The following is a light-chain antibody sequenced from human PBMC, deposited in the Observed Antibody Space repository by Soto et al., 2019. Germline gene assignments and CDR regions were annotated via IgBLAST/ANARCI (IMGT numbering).Light chain of an antibody. J-gene: IGKJ4*01. V-gene: IGKV3-11*01. CDR2: DAS. CDR3: QQRTKWPPVT. CDR1: PSVSNS. Sequence: ESVLTQSPATLSLSPGERATLSCRASPSVSNSVAWYQHKPGQAPRLLIYDASNRATGVPSRFSGSGSGTDFTLTISSLAPEDFAVYYCQQRTKWPPVTFGGGTRLEIK.